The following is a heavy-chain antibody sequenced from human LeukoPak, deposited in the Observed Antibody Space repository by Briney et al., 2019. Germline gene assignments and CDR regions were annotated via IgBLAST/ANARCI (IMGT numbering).Heavy chain of an antibody. CDR1: GFTFSDYY. Sequence: GGSLRLSCAASGFTFSDYYMSWLRQAPGKGLEGVSYISSSGSTIYYADSVKGRFTISRDNAKNSLYLQMNSLRAEDTAVYYCARDGYSSSFDYWGQGTLVTVSS. CDR3: ARDGYSSSFDY. D-gene: IGHD6-13*01. J-gene: IGHJ4*02. CDR2: ISSSGSTI. V-gene: IGHV3-11*01.